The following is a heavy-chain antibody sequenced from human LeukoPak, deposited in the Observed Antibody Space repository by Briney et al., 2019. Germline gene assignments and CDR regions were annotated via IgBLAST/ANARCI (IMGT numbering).Heavy chain of an antibody. CDR3: ARRYSSGWYYFDY. V-gene: IGHV3-21*01. Sequence: GGSLRLSCAASGFTFSSYSMTGVPQAPGKGLEWVSSISSSSSYIYYADSVKGRFTISRDNAKNSLYLQMNSLRAEDTAVYYCARRYSSGWYYFDYWGQGTLVTVYS. D-gene: IGHD6-19*01. CDR2: ISSSSSYI. J-gene: IGHJ4*02. CDR1: GFTFSSYS.